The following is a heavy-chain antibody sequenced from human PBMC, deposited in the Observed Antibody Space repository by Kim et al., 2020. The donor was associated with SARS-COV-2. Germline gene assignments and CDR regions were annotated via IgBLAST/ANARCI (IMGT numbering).Heavy chain of an antibody. J-gene: IGHJ6*02. CDR3: ARVILTPYGDPTHYYYGMDV. Sequence: SVKVSCKASGGTFSSYAISWVRQAPGQGLEWMGGIIPIFGTANYAQKFQGRVTITADESTSTAYMELSSLRSEDTAVYYCARVILTPYGDPTHYYYGMDVWGQGTTVTVSS. CDR1: GGTFSSYA. V-gene: IGHV1-69*13. CDR2: IIPIFGTA. D-gene: IGHD4-17*01.